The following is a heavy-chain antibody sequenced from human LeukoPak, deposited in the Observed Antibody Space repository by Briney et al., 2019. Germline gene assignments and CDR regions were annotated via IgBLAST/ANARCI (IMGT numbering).Heavy chain of an antibody. Sequence: PSETLSLTCTVSGGSISSYYWSWIRQPPGKGLEWIGYIHYSGSTNYNPSLKSRVTISVDTSKNQFSLKLSSVTAADTAVYYCARIAPHYYDRSGQPTTKTYYYMGVWGRGTTVTISS. D-gene: IGHD3-22*01. CDR1: GGSISSYY. CDR2: IHYSGST. V-gene: IGHV4-59*01. J-gene: IGHJ6*03. CDR3: ARIAPHYYDRSGQPTTKTYYYMGV.